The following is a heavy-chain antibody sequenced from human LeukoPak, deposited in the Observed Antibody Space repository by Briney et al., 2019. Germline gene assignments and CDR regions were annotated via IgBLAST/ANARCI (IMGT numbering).Heavy chain of an antibody. CDR2: IYYSGST. CDR1: GGSISSYY. V-gene: IGHV4-59*01. CDR3: ARGYYDFWSGYTYYYYYMDV. J-gene: IGHJ6*03. D-gene: IGHD3-3*01. Sequence: SETLSLTCTVSGGSISSYYWGWIRQPPGKGLEWIGYIYYSGSTNYNPSLKSRVTISVDTSKNQFSLKLSSVTAADTAVYYCARGYYDFWSGYTYYYYYMDVWAKGPRSPSP.